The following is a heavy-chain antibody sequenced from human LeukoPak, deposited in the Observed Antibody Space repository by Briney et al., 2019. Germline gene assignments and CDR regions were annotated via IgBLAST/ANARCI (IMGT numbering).Heavy chain of an antibody. Sequence: PSETLSLTCTVSGGSISSYYWSWIRQPPGKGLEWIGYIYYSGSTNYNPSLKSRVTISVDTSKNQFSLKLSSVTAADTAVYYCARENGGSYLDYWGQGTLVTVSS. CDR3: ARENGGSYLDY. V-gene: IGHV4-59*01. J-gene: IGHJ4*02. D-gene: IGHD1-26*01. CDR1: GGSISSYY. CDR2: IYYSGST.